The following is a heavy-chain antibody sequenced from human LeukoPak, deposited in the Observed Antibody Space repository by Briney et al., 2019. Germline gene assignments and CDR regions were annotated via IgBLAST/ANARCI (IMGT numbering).Heavy chain of an antibody. CDR2: IYGGGST. Sequence: GGSLRLSCAASGFTVSSNYMSWVRQAPGKGLEWVSVIYGGGSTYYADSVKGRFTISRHNSKNTLYLQMNSLRAEDTAVYYCARGEEASRIAAAGDYYGMDVWGQGTTVTVSS. CDR3: ARGEEASRIAAAGDYYGMDV. J-gene: IGHJ6*02. V-gene: IGHV3-53*04. D-gene: IGHD6-13*01. CDR1: GFTVSSNY.